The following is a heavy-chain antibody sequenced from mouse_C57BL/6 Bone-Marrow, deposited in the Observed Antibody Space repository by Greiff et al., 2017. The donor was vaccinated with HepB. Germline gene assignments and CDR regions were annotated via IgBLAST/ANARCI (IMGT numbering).Heavy chain of an antibody. CDR2: IYPGGGYT. CDR1: GYTFTNYW. Sequence: VKVVESGAELVRPGTSVKMSCKASGYTFTNYWIGWAKQRPGHGLEWIGDIYPGGGYTNYNEKFKGKATLTADKSSSTAYMQFSSLTSEDSAIYYCARLTTVVATGGYFDVWGTGTTVTVSS. D-gene: IGHD1-1*01. CDR3: ARLTTVVATGGYFDV. J-gene: IGHJ1*03. V-gene: IGHV1-63*01.